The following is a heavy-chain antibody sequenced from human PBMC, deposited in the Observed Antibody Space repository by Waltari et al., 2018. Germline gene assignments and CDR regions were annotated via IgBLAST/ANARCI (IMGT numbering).Heavy chain of an antibody. CDR2: IIPIFGTA. CDR3: ARAVTTVTSYWYFDL. V-gene: IGHV1-69*15. D-gene: IGHD4-17*01. Sequence: VRQAPGQGLEWMGRIIPIFGTANYAQKFQGRVTITADESTSTAYMELSSLRSEDTAVYYCARAVTTVTSYWYFDLWGRGTLVTVSS. J-gene: IGHJ2*01.